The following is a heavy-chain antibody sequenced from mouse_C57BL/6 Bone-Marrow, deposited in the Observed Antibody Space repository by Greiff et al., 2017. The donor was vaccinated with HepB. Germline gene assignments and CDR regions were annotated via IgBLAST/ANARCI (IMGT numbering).Heavy chain of an antibody. D-gene: IGHD2-3*01. J-gene: IGHJ2*01. CDR1: GYSFTGYY. CDR3: ARSHDGYDY. Sequence: VQLKESGPELVKPGASVKISCKASGYSFTGYYMNWVKQSPEKSLEWIGEINPSTGGTTYNQKFKAKATLTVDKSSSTAYMQLKSLTSEDSAVYYCARSHDGYDYWGQGTTLTVSS. CDR2: INPSTGGT. V-gene: IGHV1-42*01.